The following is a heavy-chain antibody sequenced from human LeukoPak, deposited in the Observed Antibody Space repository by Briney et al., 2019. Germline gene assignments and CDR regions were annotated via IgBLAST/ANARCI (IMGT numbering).Heavy chain of an antibody. J-gene: IGHJ4*02. CDR3: ARDRLIYCTNGVCYFDY. CDR1: GGTFSSYA. Sequence: ASVKVSCKASGGTFSSYAISWVRQAPGQGLEWMGWISAYNGNTNYAQKLQGRVTMTTDTSTSTAYMELRSLRSDDTAVYYCARDRLIYCTNGVCYFDYWGQGTLVTVSS. V-gene: IGHV1-18*01. CDR2: ISAYNGNT. D-gene: IGHD2-8*01.